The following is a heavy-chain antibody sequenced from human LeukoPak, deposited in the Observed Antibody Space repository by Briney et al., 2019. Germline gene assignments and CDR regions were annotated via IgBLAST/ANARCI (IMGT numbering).Heavy chain of an antibody. CDR2: IDIPGNT. D-gene: IGHD6-19*01. V-gene: IGHV3-13*01. J-gene: IGHJ5*02. Sequence: GGSLRLSCAASGFTLSSYDMHWVRQLPGKGLEWVSGIDIPGNTYYPDSVKGRFTMSRESAKNSLYLQMNSLRAGDTAVYYCARAVAGTHWFDPWGQGTLVTVSS. CDR3: ARAVAGTHWFDP. CDR1: GFTLSSYD.